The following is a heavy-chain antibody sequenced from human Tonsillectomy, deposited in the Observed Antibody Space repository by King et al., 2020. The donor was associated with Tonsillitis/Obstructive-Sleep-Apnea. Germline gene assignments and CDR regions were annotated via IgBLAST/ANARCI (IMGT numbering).Heavy chain of an antibody. J-gene: IGHJ4*02. CDR2: ISSSSTSI. CDR3: AREPGGFGALLYFD. V-gene: IGHV3-21*01. Sequence: VQLVESGGGLVKPGGSLRLSCAASGFTFSTYSMNWVRQAPGKGLEWVSSISSSSTSIYYADAVKGRFTISRDNAKNSLYLQMNSLRAEDTSVYYCAREPGGFGALLYFDWGQGTLVTVSS. CDR1: GFTFSTYS. D-gene: IGHD3-10*01.